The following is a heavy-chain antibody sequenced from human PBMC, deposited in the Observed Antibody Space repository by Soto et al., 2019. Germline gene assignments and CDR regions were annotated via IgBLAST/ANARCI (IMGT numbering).Heavy chain of an antibody. J-gene: IGHJ3*02. Sequence: QVQLVESGGGVVQPGRSLRLSCAASGFTFSSYAMHWVRQAPGKGLEWVAVISYDGSNKYYADSVKGRFTISRDNSKKTLYLQKNSLRAEDTAVYYCATLQPGRNTMKGHDAFDIWGQGTMVTVSS. CDR1: GFTFSSYA. CDR3: ATLQPGRNTMKGHDAFDI. V-gene: IGHV3-30-3*01. D-gene: IGHD3-22*01. CDR2: ISYDGSNK.